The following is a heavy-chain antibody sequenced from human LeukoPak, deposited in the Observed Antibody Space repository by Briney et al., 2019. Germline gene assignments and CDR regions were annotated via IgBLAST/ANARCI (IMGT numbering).Heavy chain of an antibody. D-gene: IGHD4-17*01. CDR1: GGSISSYY. CDR3: ARVNGDYVPGAFDI. CDR2: IYYSGST. J-gene: IGHJ3*02. Sequence: SETLSLTCTVSGGSISSYYWSWIRQPPGKGLEWIEYIYYSGSTNYNPSLKSRVTISVDTSKNQFSLKPSSVTAADTAVYYCARVNGDYVPGAFDIWGQGTMVTVSS. V-gene: IGHV4-59*01.